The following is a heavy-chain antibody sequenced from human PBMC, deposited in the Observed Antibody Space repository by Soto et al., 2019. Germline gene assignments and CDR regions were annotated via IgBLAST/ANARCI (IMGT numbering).Heavy chain of an antibody. CDR3: AREKVGTTFFDN. CDR1: VFAISRGYY. J-gene: IGHJ4*02. CDR2: IYPSVSS. D-gene: IGHD1-1*01. V-gene: IGHV4-38-2*02. Sequence: KPSETLSLTGSVSVFAISRGYYWSCVRQPPGKGLEWIGSIYPSVSSYHNPSLATRLRLSIDTSKNQFTLNLTSVTAADTALYFCAREKVGTTFFDNWGQGIQVTVSS.